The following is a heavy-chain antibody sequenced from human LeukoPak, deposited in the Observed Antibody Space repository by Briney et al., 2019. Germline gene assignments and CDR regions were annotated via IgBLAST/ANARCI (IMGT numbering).Heavy chain of an antibody. Sequence: KPSETLSLTCTVSGGSITSSNYYWGWIRQPSGKGLEWIGSFYYSGSTNYNPSLKSRVTISVDTSKNQFSLKLSSVTAADTAVYYCVYYYGSGSVEYWGQGTLVTVSS. CDR1: GGSITSSNYY. J-gene: IGHJ4*02. CDR3: VYYYGSGSVEY. V-gene: IGHV4-39*01. D-gene: IGHD3-10*01. CDR2: FYYSGST.